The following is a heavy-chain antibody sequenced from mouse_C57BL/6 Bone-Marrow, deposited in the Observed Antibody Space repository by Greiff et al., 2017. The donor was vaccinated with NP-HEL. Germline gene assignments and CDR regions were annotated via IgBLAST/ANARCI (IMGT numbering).Heavy chain of an antibody. CDR3: TAHFDY. J-gene: IGHJ2*01. CDR2: IRLKSDNYAT. V-gene: IGHV6-3*01. Sequence: EVQRVESGGGLVQPGGSMQLSCVASGFTFSNYWMNWVRQSPEKGLEWVAQIRLKSDNYATHYAESVKGRFTISRDDSKSSVYLQMNNLRAEDTGIYYCTAHFDYWGQGTTLTVSS. CDR1: GFTFSNYW.